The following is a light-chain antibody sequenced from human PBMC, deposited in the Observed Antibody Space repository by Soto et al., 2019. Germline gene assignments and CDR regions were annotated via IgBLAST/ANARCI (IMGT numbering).Light chain of an antibody. J-gene: IGKJ4*01. V-gene: IGKV1-33*01. CDR1: QDISNY. CDR2: DAS. CDR3: QQYDNFPLT. Sequence: DIQMTHSPSSLSASVGDRVTITCQASQDISNYLNWYQQKPGKAPKLLIYDASNLETGVPSRFSGSGSGTDFTFTISSLQPEDIATYYCQQYDNFPLTFGGGTKVEIK.